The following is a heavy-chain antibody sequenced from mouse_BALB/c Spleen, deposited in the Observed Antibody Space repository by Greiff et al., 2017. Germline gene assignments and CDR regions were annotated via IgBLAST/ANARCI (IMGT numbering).Heavy chain of an antibody. CDR3: ARGDYDDLFAY. Sequence: VHVKQSGAELVKPGASVKLSCTASGFNIKDTYMHWVKQRPEQGLEWIGRIDPANGNTKYDPKFQGKATITADTSSNTAYLQLSSLTSEDTAVYYCARGDYDDLFAYWGQGTLVTVSA. J-gene: IGHJ3*01. CDR1: GFNIKDTY. CDR2: IDPANGNT. V-gene: IGHV14-3*02. D-gene: IGHD2-4*01.